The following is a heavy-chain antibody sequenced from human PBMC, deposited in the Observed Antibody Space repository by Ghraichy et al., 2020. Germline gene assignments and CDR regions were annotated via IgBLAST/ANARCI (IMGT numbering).Heavy chain of an antibody. V-gene: IGHV3-33*01. CDR3: ARDSVGCRGGTCYPDPADS. J-gene: IGHJ5*01. CDR2: IWYDGTNK. CDR1: GFTFSNYG. Sequence: GGSLRLSCAASGFTFSNYGMHWVRQAPGKGLEWVAVIWYDGTNKYYGDSVKGRFTISRDNSKNTLYLQMNSLRVEDTAVYYCARDSVGCRGGTCYPDPADSGGQGTRVTVSP. D-gene: IGHD2-15*01.